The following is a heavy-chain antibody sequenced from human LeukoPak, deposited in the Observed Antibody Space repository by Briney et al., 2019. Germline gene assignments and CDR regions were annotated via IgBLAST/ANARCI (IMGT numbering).Heavy chain of an antibody. CDR1: GYTFTGYY. CDR2: INPNSGGT. V-gene: IGHV1-2*06. Sequence: GASVKVSCKASGYTFTGYYMHWVRQAPGQGLEWMGRINPNSGGTNYAQKFQGRVTMTRDTSISTAYMELSRLRSDDTAVYYCARGPSGYCSGGSCYLVGYRGQGTLVTVSS. J-gene: IGHJ4*02. D-gene: IGHD2-15*01. CDR3: ARGPSGYCSGGSCYLVGY.